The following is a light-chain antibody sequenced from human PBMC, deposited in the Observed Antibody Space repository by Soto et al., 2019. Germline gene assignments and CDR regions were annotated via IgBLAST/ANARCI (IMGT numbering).Light chain of an antibody. V-gene: IGLV2-18*02. J-gene: IGLJ1*01. CDR3: NSFTTSDTYV. Sequence: QSALTQPPSVSGSPGQSVTISCTGTSSDIGAYNRVSWYQQSPGAAPRLMICDVNNRPSGVPERFSGSKSGNTASLTIFGLQADDEADYYCNSFTTSDTYVFGTGTKLTVL. CDR2: DVN. CDR1: SSDIGAYNR.